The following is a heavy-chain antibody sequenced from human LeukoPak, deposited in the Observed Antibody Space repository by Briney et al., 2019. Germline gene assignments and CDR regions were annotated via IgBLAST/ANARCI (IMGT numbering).Heavy chain of an antibody. CDR2: ISSSSSYI. CDR1: GFSFSDAW. Sequence: PGGSHRLSCAASGFSFSDAWMSWVRQIPGKGLEWVSSISSSSSYIYYAGSVKGRFTISRDNAKNSLYLQMNSLRAEDTAVYYCAGRDGGTFDYWGQGTLVTVSS. CDR3: AGRDGGTFDY. V-gene: IGHV3-21*01. D-gene: IGHD3-16*01. J-gene: IGHJ4*02.